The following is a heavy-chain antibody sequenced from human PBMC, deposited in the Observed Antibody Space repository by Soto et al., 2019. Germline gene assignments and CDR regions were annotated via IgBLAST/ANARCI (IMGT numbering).Heavy chain of an antibody. CDR3: AREDGGSPFDY. J-gene: IGHJ4*02. V-gene: IGHV3-23*01. CDR2: MSGTADDT. CDR1: GFTISVYA. D-gene: IGHD1-26*01. Sequence: EVHLLESGGGLVQPRGSLRLSCAASGFTISVYAMHLVRQAPGHGLEWVSSMSGTADDTYYADYVQGRFTVSSDSSTDTLYLHLYSLRAEDTALYICAREDGGSPFDYWGQGTLVIVTS.